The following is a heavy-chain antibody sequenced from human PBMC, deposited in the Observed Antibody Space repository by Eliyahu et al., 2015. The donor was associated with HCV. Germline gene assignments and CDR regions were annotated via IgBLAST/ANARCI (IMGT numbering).Heavy chain of an antibody. D-gene: IGHD3-22*01. CDR2: IFSNDED. J-gene: IGHJ3*02. CDR3: ARYSSGTDAFDI. V-gene: IGHV2-26*01. Sequence: QVTLKESGPVLVKPTETLTLTCTVSGFSPNNIRLGVSWIRQPPGKALEWLAHIFSNDEDSYSPSLKNRVTISKDTSKSQVVLTMTNMDPVDTATYYCARYSSGTDAFDIWGQGTTVTVSS. CDR1: GFSPNNIRLG.